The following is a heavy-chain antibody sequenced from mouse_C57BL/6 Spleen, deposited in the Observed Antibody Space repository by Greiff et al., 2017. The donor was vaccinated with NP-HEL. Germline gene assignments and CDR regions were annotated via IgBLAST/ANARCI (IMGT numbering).Heavy chain of an antibody. J-gene: IGHJ1*03. CDR1: GYTFTSYW. CDR2: IDPSDSYT. D-gene: IGHD2-1*01. Sequence: QVQLQQPGAELVMPGASVKLSCKASGYTFTSYWMHWVKQRPGQGLEWIGEIDPSDSYTNYNQKFKGKSTLTVDKSSSTAYMQLSSLTSEDSAVYYCARYYGNYYWYFDVWGTGTTVTVSS. CDR3: ARYYGNYYWYFDV. V-gene: IGHV1-69*01.